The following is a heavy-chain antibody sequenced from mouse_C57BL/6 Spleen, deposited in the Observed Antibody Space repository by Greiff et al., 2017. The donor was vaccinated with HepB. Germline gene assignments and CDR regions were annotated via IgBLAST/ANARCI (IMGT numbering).Heavy chain of an antibody. J-gene: IGHJ2*01. CDR3: TRRNYDGYFY. D-gene: IGHD2-3*01. CDR2: IRNKANNHAT. V-gene: IGHV6-6*01. CDR1: GFTFSDAW. Sequence: EVQLQESGGGLVQPGGSMKLSCAASGFTFSDAWMDWVRQSPEKGLEWVAEIRNKANNHATYYAESVKGRFTISRDDSKSSVYLQMNSLRAEDTCIYYCTRRNYDGYFYWGQGTTLTVSS.